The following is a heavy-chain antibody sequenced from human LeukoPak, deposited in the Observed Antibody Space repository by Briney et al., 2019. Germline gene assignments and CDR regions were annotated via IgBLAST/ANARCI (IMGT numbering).Heavy chain of an antibody. CDR3: ATSVLRFLESGAY. Sequence: GGSLRLSCAASGFTFSSYAMSWVRQAPGRGLEWVSAISGSGGSTYYADSVKGRSTISRDNSKNTLYLQMNSLRAEDTAVYYCATSVLRFLESGAYWGQGTLVTVSS. V-gene: IGHV3-23*01. D-gene: IGHD3-3*01. J-gene: IGHJ4*02. CDR2: ISGSGGST. CDR1: GFTFSSYA.